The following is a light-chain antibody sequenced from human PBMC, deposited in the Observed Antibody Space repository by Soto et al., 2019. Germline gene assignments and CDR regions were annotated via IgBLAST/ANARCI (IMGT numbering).Light chain of an antibody. CDR1: QSVSSS. Sequence: EIVMTQSPANLSVSPGERATLSCSASQSVSSSLAWYQQKPGQGPRLLIYGASTRATGIPARLSGSGSGTEFTLTISSLQSEDFAVYYCQQYNKWPPYTLGQGTKVEIK. CDR2: GAS. J-gene: IGKJ2*01. CDR3: QQYNKWPPYT. V-gene: IGKV3-15*01.